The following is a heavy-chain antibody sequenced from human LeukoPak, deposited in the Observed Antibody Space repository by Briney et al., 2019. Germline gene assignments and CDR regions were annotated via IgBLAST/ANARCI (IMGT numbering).Heavy chain of an antibody. D-gene: IGHD2-15*01. Sequence: GGSLRLSCAASGFTFSSYGMHWVRQAPGKGLDWVAVIWYDGSNKYYADSVKGRFTISRDNSKNTLYLQMNSLRAEDTAVYYCAKELSGGSQYYFDYWGQGTLVTVSS. J-gene: IGHJ4*02. V-gene: IGHV3-33*06. CDR2: IWYDGSNK. CDR1: GFTFSSYG. CDR3: AKELSGGSQYYFDY.